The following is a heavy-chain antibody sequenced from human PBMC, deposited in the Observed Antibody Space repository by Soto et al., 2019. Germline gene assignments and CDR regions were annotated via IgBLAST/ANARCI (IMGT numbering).Heavy chain of an antibody. D-gene: IGHD2-15*01. CDR2: ISAYNGKT. CDR1: GYTFTSYG. CDR3: AREYCSGGSCYAPLGYFDY. Sequence: QVQLVQSGAEVKKPGASVKVSCKASGYTFTSYGISWVRQAPGQGLEWMGWISAYNGKTNYAQKLQGRVTMTTDTSTSTAHMELRSLRSDDTAVYYCAREYCSGGSCYAPLGYFDYWGQGTLVTVSS. V-gene: IGHV1-18*01. J-gene: IGHJ4*02.